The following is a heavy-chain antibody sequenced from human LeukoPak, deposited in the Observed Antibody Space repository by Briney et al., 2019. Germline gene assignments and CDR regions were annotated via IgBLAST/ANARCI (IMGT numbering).Heavy chain of an antibody. Sequence: PSETLSLTCTVSGGSISSSSYYWGWIRQPPGKGLEWIGSIYYSGSTYYNPSLKSRVTTSVDTSKNQFSLKLSSVTAADTAVYYCARSARGGWNYYDSSGYPDYWGQGTLVTVSS. CDR1: GGSISSSSYY. CDR3: ARSARGGWNYYDSSGYPDY. D-gene: IGHD3-22*01. J-gene: IGHJ4*02. CDR2: IYYSGST. V-gene: IGHV4-39*07.